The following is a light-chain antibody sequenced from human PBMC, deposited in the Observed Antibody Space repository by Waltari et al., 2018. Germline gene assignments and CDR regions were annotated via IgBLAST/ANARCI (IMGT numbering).Light chain of an antibody. CDR3: QQYGGSPPTT. J-gene: IGKJ5*01. CDR1: QSVTNNY. V-gene: IGKV3-20*01. CDR2: DAS. Sequence: EIVLTQSPATLSFSPGETATLSCRASQSVTNNYLAWYQQRPGQPPRLLISDASSRATGIPDRFSGSGSGTDFTLAISRLEPEDFAVYYCQQYGGSPPTTFGQGTRLEI.